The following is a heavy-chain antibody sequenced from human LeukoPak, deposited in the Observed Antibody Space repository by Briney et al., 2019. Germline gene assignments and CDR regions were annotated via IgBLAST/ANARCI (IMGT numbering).Heavy chain of an antibody. CDR2: INGSGGST. D-gene: IGHD3-22*01. J-gene: IGHJ3*02. V-gene: IGHV3-23*01. CDR1: GFTFSSYA. CDR3: AKDRHYYDSSGYRDAFDI. Sequence: GGSLRLSCAASGFTFSSYAMGWLRQAPGKGLEGVSAINGSGGSTYYADSVKGRFTISRDNSKNTLYLQMNSLRAEDTAVYYCAKDRHYYDSSGYRDAFDIWGQGTMVTVSS.